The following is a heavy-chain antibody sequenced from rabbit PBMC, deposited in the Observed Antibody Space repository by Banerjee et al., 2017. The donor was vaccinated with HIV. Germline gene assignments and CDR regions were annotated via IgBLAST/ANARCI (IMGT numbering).Heavy chain of an antibody. CDR3: ARDLAGVIGWNFGL. D-gene: IGHD4-1*01. Sequence: QEQLVESGGGLVQPEGSLTLTCKASGSDISSNAMCWVRQAPGKGLELIACIVPSSGSTWYASWLNARFTISKTTSLNTVELKMTSLTAADTATYFCARDLAGVIGWNFGLWGPGTLVTVS. CDR2: IVPSSGST. V-gene: IGHV1S47*01. CDR1: GSDISSNA. J-gene: IGHJ4*01.